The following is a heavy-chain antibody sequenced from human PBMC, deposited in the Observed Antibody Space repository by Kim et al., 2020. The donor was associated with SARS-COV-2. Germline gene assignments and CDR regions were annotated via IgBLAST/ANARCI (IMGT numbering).Heavy chain of an antibody. D-gene: IGHD7-27*01. Sequence: SETLSLTCTVSGGSVSGYYWSWIRQPPGKGLEWIGYIHYSGTTNNSPSLKSRVTISVDTSKNQFSLKLSSVTAADTAVYYCARIAGEAGDGRTFHYG. CDR1: GGSVSGYY. J-gene: IGHJ6*01. CDR3: ARIAGEAGDGRTFHYG. CDR2: IHYSGTT. V-gene: IGHV4-59*02.